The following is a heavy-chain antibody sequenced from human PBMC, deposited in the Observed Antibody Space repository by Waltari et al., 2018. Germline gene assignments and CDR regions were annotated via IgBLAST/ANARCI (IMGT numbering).Heavy chain of an antibody. CDR1: VGTFSSYA. CDR3: ARERAAAGLDY. CDR2: IIPIFGTA. J-gene: IGHJ4*02. Sequence: QVQLVQSGAEVKKPGSSVQFSCKASVGTFSSYAISWVRQAPGQGLEWMGGIIPIFGTANYAQKFQGRVTITADESTSTAYMGLSSLRSEDTAVYYCARERAAAGLDYWGQGTLVTVSS. V-gene: IGHV1-69*01. D-gene: IGHD6-13*01.